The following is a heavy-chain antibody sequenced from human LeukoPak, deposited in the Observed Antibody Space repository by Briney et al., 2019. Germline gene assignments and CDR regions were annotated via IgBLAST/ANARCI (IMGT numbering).Heavy chain of an antibody. V-gene: IGHV1-69*13. Sequence: ASVKVSCKASGGTFSSYAISWVRQAPGQGLEWMGGIIPIFGTANCAQKFQGRVTITADESTSTAYMELSSLRSEDTAVYYCARTPWVTTGFGAFDIWGQGTMVTVSS. J-gene: IGHJ3*02. CDR1: GGTFSSYA. CDR3: ARTPWVTTGFGAFDI. CDR2: IIPIFGTA. D-gene: IGHD4-17*01.